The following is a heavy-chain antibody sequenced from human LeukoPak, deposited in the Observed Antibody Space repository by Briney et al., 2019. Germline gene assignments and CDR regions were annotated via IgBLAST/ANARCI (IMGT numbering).Heavy chain of an antibody. CDR3: AKVGVLLWFGDNTPLSWFDP. V-gene: IGHV3-7*03. CDR1: GFTFSSYW. J-gene: IGHJ5*02. Sequence: PSGGSLRLSCAASGFTFSSYWMSWVRQAPGKGLEWVANIKQDGSEKYYVDSVKGRFTISRDNAKNSLYLQMNSLRAEDTAVYYCAKVGVLLWFGDNTPLSWFDPWGQGTLVTVSS. CDR2: IKQDGSEK. D-gene: IGHD3-10*01.